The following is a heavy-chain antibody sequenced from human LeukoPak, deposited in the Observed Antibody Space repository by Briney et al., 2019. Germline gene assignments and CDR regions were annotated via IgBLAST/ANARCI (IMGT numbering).Heavy chain of an antibody. D-gene: IGHD5-24*01. V-gene: IGHV3-48*03. J-gene: IGHJ3*02. CDR1: GFTFSGYE. CDR2: ISSSGSTI. CDR3: AREGASGYTYLDAFDI. Sequence: GGSLRLSCAASGFTFSGYEMNWVRQAPGKGLEWVSYISSSGSTIYYADSVKGRFTISRDNAKNSLFLQMNSLRAEDTAVYYCAREGASGYTYLDAFDIWGQGTMVTVSS.